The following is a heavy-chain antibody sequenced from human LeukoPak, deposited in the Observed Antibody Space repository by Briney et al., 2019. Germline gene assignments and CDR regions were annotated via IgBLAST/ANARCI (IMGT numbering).Heavy chain of an antibody. V-gene: IGHV3-30-3*01. CDR3: ARDLYSGYFDY. CDR1: GFTFSSYA. Sequence: GRSLRLSCAASGFTFSSYAMHWVRQAPGKGLEWVAVISYDGSNKYYADSVKGRFTISRDNSKNTLYLQMNSLRAEDTAVYYCARDLYSGYFDYWGQGTLVTVSS. D-gene: IGHD1-26*01. CDR2: ISYDGSNK. J-gene: IGHJ4*02.